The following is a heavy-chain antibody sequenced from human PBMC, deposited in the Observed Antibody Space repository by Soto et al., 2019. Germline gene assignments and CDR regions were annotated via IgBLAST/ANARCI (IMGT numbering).Heavy chain of an antibody. D-gene: IGHD2-15*01. CDR2: ISYDGSKK. V-gene: IGHV3-30*18. Sequence: QVQLVESGGGVVQPGRSLRLSCAVSGFTFSSYDIHWVRQGPGKGLEWVAIISYDGSKKYYADSVKGRFTISRDNSKNTLYLQMNSLRAEDTAVYYCAKGSRGLPGGDWGQGTLVTVSS. CDR3: AKGSRGLPGGD. CDR1: GFTFSSYD. J-gene: IGHJ4*02.